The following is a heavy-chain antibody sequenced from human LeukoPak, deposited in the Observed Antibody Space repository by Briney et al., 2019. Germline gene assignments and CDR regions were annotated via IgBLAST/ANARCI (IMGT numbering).Heavy chain of an antibody. CDR2: VSGSGRNT. Sequence: GGSLRLSCASSRFTFSNSIFHWVRQAPGKGLEWVSSVSGSGRNTFYPDSVEGRFTISRDNSKNTVYLQMNSLRADDAAVYYCVKSRRVGANQRGLFDYWGQGTLVTVSP. CDR3: VKSRRVGANQRGLFDY. J-gene: IGHJ4*02. CDR1: RFTFSNSI. V-gene: IGHV3-23*01. D-gene: IGHD1-26*01.